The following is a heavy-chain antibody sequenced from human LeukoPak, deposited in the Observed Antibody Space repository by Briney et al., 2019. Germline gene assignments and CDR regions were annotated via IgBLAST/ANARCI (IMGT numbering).Heavy chain of an antibody. J-gene: IGHJ4*02. CDR2: ISSSSTTI. V-gene: IGHV3-48*01. D-gene: IGHD6-6*01. CDR1: GFTFSTYS. CDR3: ARDLQIAARQGSFFDF. Sequence: GGSLRLSCAASGFTFSTYSMNWVRQAPGKGLEWVSYISSSSTTIYYADSVKGRFTISRDNAKNSLYLQMDSLRAEDTAVYYCARDLQIAARQGSFFDFWGQGTLVTVSS.